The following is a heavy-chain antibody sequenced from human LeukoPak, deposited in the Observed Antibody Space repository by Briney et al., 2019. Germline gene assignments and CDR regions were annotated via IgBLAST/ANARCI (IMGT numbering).Heavy chain of an antibody. CDR2: IYYSGST. CDR1: GGSISSSSYY. V-gene: IGHV4-39*01. J-gene: IGHJ4*02. D-gene: IGHD4-17*01. Sequence: SETLSLTCTVSGGSISSSSYYWGWIRQPPGKGLEWIGSIYYSGSTYYNPSLESRVTISVDTSQTQFSLKLSSVTAADTAVYYCARLPTVTFFDYWGQGTLVTVSS. CDR3: ARLPTVTFFDY.